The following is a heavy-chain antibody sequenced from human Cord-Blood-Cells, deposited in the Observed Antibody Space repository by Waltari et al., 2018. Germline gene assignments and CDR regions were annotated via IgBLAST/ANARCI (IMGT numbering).Heavy chain of an antibody. CDR1: GGSFSGYY. CDR2: INHSGST. CDR3: ARTVWVVYARLSFVWFDP. D-gene: IGHD2-8*02. J-gene: IGHJ5*02. Sequence: QVQLQQWGAGLLKPSETLSLTCAVSGGSFSGYYWSWIRQPPGKGLEWIGEINHSGSTNYNPTRKRRVTISVDTSNTQFALTLSSVTAADTAVYSCARTVWVVYARLSFVWFDPWGQGTLVTVSS. V-gene: IGHV4-34*01.